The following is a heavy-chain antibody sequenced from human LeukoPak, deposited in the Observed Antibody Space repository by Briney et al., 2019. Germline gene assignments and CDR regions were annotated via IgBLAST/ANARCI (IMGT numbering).Heavy chain of an antibody. J-gene: IGHJ6*03. CDR2: IKQDVSVK. CDR1: GFTSSSYR. Sequence: GGSLRLSCAASGFTSSSYRMSCVSDSPGKGLEWVSNIKQDVSVKYYVESVKGRFTISRDNAKNSLYLRMSSLRVGDTAVYSCARVIAVPGTPYDYYNMDVWGEGGTVTVSS. CDR3: ARVIAVPGTPYDYYNMDV. V-gene: IGHV3-7*02. D-gene: IGHD6-19*01.